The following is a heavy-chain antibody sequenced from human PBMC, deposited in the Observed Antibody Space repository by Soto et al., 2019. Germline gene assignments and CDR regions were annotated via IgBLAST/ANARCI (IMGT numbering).Heavy chain of an antibody. CDR3: ARDGPPGRSFYGMDV. CDR2: IYYSGST. V-gene: IGHV4-59*01. J-gene: IGHJ6*02. Sequence: QVQLQESGPGLVKPSETLSLTCTVSGGSISSYYWSWIRQPPGKGLEWIGYIYYSGSTNYNPSLKSGVTISVDTSKDQFSLKLSSVTAADTAVYYCARDGPPGRSFYGMDVWGQGTTVTVSS. CDR1: GGSISSYY.